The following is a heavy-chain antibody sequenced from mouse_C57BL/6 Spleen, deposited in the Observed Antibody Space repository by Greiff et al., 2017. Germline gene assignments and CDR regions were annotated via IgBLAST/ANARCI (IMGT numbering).Heavy chain of an antibody. CDR3: ARNVPYYCGSSHRRYFGV. CDR1: GYTFTSYW. CDR2: INPSNGGT. D-gene: IGHD1-1*01. J-gene: IGHJ1*03. Sequence: QVQLQQSGTELVKPGASVKLSCKASGYTFTSYWMHWVKQRPGQGLEWIGNINPSNGGTNYNEKFKSKATLTVNKSSSTAYMQLSSLTSEDSAVYYCARNVPYYCGSSHRRYFGVWGTGTTVTVSS. V-gene: IGHV1-53*01.